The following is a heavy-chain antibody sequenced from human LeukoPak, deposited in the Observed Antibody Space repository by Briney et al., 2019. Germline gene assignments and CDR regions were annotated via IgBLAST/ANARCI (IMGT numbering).Heavy chain of an antibody. CDR1: GYTFTGYY. V-gene: IGHV1-2*02. CDR2: INPNSGGT. D-gene: IGHD3-16*01. J-gene: IGHJ6*04. CDR3: ARDVDRRGAGDV. Sequence: ASVKVSCKASGYTFTGYYMHWVRQAHGQGLEWMGWINPNSGGTNYAQKFQGRVTMTRDTSISAAYMELSRLRSDDTAVYYCARDVDRRGAGDVWGKGTTVTVSS.